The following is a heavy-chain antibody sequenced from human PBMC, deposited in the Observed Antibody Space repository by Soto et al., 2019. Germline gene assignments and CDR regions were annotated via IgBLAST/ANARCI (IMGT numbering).Heavy chain of an antibody. Sequence: QATLKESGPALVKPTQTLTLTCTVSGFSLTTGKMGVSWIRQPPGKALGWLAHIFSDNERSYSTALQGRLTISKYTSGSQVVLSMTNVDPVDTATYYCARMNVDSYQFYYAMDVWGQGTTVTVSS. CDR3: ARMNVDSYQFYYAMDV. J-gene: IGHJ6*02. V-gene: IGHV2-26*01. D-gene: IGHD4-17*01. CDR2: IFSDNER. CDR1: GFSLTTGKMG.